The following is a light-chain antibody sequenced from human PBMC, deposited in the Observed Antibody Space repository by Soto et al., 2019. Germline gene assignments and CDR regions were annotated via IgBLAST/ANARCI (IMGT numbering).Light chain of an antibody. J-gene: IGKJ5*01. V-gene: IGKV3-15*01. CDR3: QQYNNRPPIT. CDR2: GAS. Sequence: EIVMTQSPATLSVSPGERATLSCRASQSVSSNLAWYQQKPGQAPRLLIYGASTRATGIPARFSDSGSGTEFTLTISSLQSEDFAVYYCQQYNNRPPITFGQGKRLEIK. CDR1: QSVSSN.